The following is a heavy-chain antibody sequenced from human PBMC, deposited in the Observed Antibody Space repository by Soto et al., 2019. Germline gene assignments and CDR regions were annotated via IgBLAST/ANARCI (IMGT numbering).Heavy chain of an antibody. CDR1: GFTFSSHA. Sequence: GGSLRLSCTASGFTFSSHAMGWLRQAPGTEPEWVAFVDGSGADTSYADSVKGRFTISRDNSENSLYLHMNSLRAEDSGRYFCAKEIFAAAYAATSAFDLWGQGTLVT. CDR3: AKEIFAAAYAATSAFDL. J-gene: IGHJ4*02. CDR2: VDGSGADT. V-gene: IGHV3-23*01. D-gene: IGHD2-8*01.